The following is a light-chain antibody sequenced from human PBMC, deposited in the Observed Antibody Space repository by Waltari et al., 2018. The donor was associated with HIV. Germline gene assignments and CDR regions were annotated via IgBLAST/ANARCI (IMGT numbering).Light chain of an antibody. Sequence: SYVLTQPPSVSVAPGQTARLTCRGDNIGSKSVHWYQQRPGQAPVLAVYGNSDRSSGIPERFSGSNSGNTATLTISRVAAGDEADYYCQVWDSSSDQMVFGGGTKLTVL. CDR3: QVWDSSSDQMV. V-gene: IGLV3-21*02. CDR2: GNS. J-gene: IGLJ2*01. CDR1: NIGSKS.